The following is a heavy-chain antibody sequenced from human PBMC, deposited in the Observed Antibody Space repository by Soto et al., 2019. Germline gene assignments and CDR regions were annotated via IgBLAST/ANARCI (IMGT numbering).Heavy chain of an antibody. CDR3: AHSSSLRYCSGGSCYGMDV. CDR1: GFSLSTSGVG. Sequence: QITLKESGPTLVKPTQTLTLTCTFSGFSLSTSGVGVGWIRQPPGKALEWLALIYWNDDKRYSPSLKSRLTIPKDTSKNQVVLTMTNMDPVDTATYYCAHSSSLRYCSGGSCYGMDVWGQGTTVTVSS. V-gene: IGHV2-5*01. J-gene: IGHJ6*02. CDR2: IYWNDDK. D-gene: IGHD2-15*01.